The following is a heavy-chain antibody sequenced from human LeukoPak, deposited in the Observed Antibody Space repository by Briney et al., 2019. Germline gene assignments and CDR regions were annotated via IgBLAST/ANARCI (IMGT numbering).Heavy chain of an antibody. Sequence: SVKVSCKASGGTFSSYAISWVRQAPGQGLEWMGRIIPILGIANYAQKFQGRVTITADKSTSTAYMELSSLRSEDTAVYYCARATRDSHDAFDIWGQGTMVTASS. CDR2: IIPILGIA. V-gene: IGHV1-69*04. CDR3: ARATRDSHDAFDI. D-gene: IGHD5-24*01. CDR1: GGTFSSYA. J-gene: IGHJ3*02.